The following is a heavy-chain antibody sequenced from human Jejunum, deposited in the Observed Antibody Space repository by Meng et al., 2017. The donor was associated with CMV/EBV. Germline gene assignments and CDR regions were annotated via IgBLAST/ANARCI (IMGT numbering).Heavy chain of an antibody. J-gene: IGHJ4*02. D-gene: IGHD4-17*01. CDR3: AKDLKPDGLWDFDS. CDR1: GFTISSYS. V-gene: IGHV3-23*01. Sequence: ASGFTISSYSMTWVRQPPGKGLEWVSSLDTAGNTYYAGSVKGRFTISRDSSKTTLFLQMNSLRVEDTAVYYCAKDLKPDGLWDFDSWGQGTLVTVSS. CDR2: LDTAGNT.